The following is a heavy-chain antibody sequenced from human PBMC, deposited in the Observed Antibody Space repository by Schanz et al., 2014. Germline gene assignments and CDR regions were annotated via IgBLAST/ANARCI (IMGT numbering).Heavy chain of an antibody. CDR3: ARDGEAAAGCDY. V-gene: IGHV1-46*03. J-gene: IGHJ4*02. CDR2: INPSGGST. Sequence: QAQLVQSGAEVKKPGASVKVSCKASGYTFTSYYMHWVRQAPGQGLEWMGIINPSGGSTSYAQKFQGRVTMTRDTSASTVYMELSSLRSEDTAVYYCARDGEAAAGCDYWGQGTLVTVSS. CDR1: GYTFTSYY. D-gene: IGHD6-13*01.